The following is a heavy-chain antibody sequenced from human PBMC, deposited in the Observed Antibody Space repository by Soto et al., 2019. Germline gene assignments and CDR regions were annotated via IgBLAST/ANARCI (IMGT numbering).Heavy chain of an antibody. V-gene: IGHV4-59*08. Sequence: QLQLQQSGPGLVKPSETLSLTCSVSSGPSSSHNWGWIRQPPGRGLEWIGYVYSTGGTSYNPSLKSRVTISADASTNHISLTLTSVTAADTAVYYCVRQGIGNLRGLVDVWGQGTTVRVSS. J-gene: IGHJ6*02. CDR3: VRQGIGNLRGLVDV. D-gene: IGHD1-1*01. CDR1: SGPSSSHN. CDR2: VYSTGGT.